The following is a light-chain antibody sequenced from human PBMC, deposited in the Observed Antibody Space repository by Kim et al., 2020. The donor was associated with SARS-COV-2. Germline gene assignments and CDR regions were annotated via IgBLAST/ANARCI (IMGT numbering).Light chain of an antibody. CDR2: HDN. CDR1: GLGEKH. CDR3: QAWDSNACV. V-gene: IGLV3-1*01. J-gene: IGLJ1*01. Sequence: VSPGQPASIACSGDGLGEKHVSWYQQKPGQSPVLVIYHDNKRPSGIPERFSGSNSGNTATLTITGTQSVDEADYHCQAWDSNACVFGAGTKVTVL.